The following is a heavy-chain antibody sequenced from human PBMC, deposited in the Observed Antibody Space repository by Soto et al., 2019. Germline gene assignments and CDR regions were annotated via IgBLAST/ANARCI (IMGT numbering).Heavy chain of an antibody. V-gene: IGHV4-59*08. Sequence: PSETLSLTCTVSGDSISSYYWNWIRQPPGKGLEWIGHIFNSGSTGYNPSLNSRVTISVDTSKNLFSLKLSSVTAADTAVYYCAKHVSAETLANAINRLEPWGQGTLVTVSS. J-gene: IGHJ5*02. D-gene: IGHD1-26*01. CDR2: IFNSGST. CDR1: GDSISSYY. CDR3: AKHVSAETLANAINRLEP.